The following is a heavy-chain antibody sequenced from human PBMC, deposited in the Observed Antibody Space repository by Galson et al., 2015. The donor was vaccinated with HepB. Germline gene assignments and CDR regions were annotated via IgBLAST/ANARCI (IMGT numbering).Heavy chain of an antibody. V-gene: IGHV3-64D*06. Sequence: SLRLSCAASGFTFSSYAMHWVRQAPGKGLECVSAISSNGGSTYYADSVKGRFTISRDNSKNTLYLQMSSLRAEDTAVYYCVIPLAVTEYFDLWGRGTLVTVSS. J-gene: IGHJ2*01. D-gene: IGHD2-21*02. CDR2: ISSNGGST. CDR1: GFTFSSYA. CDR3: VIPLAVTEYFDL.